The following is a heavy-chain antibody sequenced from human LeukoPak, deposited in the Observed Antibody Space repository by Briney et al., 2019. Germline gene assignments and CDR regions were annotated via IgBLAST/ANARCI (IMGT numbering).Heavy chain of an antibody. Sequence: GGSLRLSCAASGFTFNSYGIHWVRQAPGKGLEWVAVISYDGSNKYYADSVKGRFTISRDNSKNTLYLQMNSLRAEDTAVYYCARDPSRIAVAGTIDYWGQGTLVTVSS. CDR2: ISYDGSNK. V-gene: IGHV3-30*19. CDR1: GFTFNSYG. J-gene: IGHJ4*02. CDR3: ARDPSRIAVAGTIDY. D-gene: IGHD6-19*01.